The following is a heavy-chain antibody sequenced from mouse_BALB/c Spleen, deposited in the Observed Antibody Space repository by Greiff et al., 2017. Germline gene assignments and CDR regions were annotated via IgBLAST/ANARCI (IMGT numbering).Heavy chain of an antibody. D-gene: IGHD1-1*01. J-gene: IGHJ1*01. CDR3: TRAFYYGSSYGYFDV. Sequence: QVHVKQSGAELVRPGASVTLSCKASGYTFTDYEMHWVKQTPVHGLEWIGAIDPETGGTAYNQKFKGKATLTADKSSSTAYMELRSLTSEDSAVYYCTRAFYYGSSYGYFDVWGAGTTVTVSS. V-gene: IGHV1-15*01. CDR1: GYTFTDYE. CDR2: IDPETGGT.